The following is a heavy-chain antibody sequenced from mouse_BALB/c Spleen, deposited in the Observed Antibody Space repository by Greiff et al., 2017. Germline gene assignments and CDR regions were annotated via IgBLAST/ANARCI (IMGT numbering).Heavy chain of an antibody. J-gene: IGHJ4*01. CDR1: GYSFTGYF. CDR3: ARSFCSYAMDY. D-gene: IGHD6-1*01. V-gene: IGHV1-20*01. CDR2: INPYNGDT. Sequence: EVQVEESGPELVKPGASVKISCKASGYSFTGYFMNWVKQSHGKSLEWIGRINPYNGDTFYNQKFKGKATLTVDKSSSTAYMELSSLTSEDSAVYYCARSFCSYAMDYWGQGTSVTVSS.